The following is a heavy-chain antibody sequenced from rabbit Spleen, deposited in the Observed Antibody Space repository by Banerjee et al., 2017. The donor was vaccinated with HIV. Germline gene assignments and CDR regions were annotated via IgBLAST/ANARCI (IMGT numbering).Heavy chain of an antibody. D-gene: IGHD5-1*01. CDR1: GFSFSSNW. Sequence: LEESGGGLVKPGGTLTLTCTVSGFSFSSNWICWVRQAPGKGLEWIACIDNSDGDTDYANWVNGRFSISRENTQNTVSLQLDSLTAADTATYFCARDGGAGSYFNLWGPGTLVTVS. J-gene: IGHJ4*01. V-gene: IGHV1S47*01. CDR2: IDNSDGDT. CDR3: ARDGGAGSYFNL.